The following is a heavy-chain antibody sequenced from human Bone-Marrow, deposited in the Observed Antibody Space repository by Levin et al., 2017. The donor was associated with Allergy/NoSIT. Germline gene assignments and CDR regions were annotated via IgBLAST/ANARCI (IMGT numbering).Heavy chain of an antibody. J-gene: IGHJ6*02. CDR1: GFTFSSYG. D-gene: IGHD3-10*01. Sequence: GGSLRLSCAASGFTFSSYGMDWVRQAPGKGLEWVALISYDGNKQYYVDSVKGRFTISRDNSKNTVYLHMSSLRPEDTAVYYCVKEQGSYDFHHYGMDVWGQGTTVTVSS. CDR2: ISYDGNKQ. V-gene: IGHV3-30*18. CDR3: VKEQGSYDFHHYGMDV.